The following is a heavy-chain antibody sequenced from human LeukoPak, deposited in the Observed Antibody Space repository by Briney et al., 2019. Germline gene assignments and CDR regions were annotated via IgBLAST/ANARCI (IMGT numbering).Heavy chain of an antibody. J-gene: IGHJ4*02. Sequence: SETLSLTCAVYGGSFSGYYWSWIRQPPGKGLEWIGEINHSGSTNYNPSLKSRVTISVDTSKNQFSLKLSPVTAADTAVYYCARSITIFGVVTDYWGQGTLVTVSS. CDR2: INHSGST. V-gene: IGHV4-34*01. CDR3: ARSITIFGVVTDY. CDR1: GGSFSGYY. D-gene: IGHD3-3*01.